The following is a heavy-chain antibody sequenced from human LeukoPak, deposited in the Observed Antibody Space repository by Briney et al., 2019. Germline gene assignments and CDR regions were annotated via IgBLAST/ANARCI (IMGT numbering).Heavy chain of an antibody. J-gene: IGHJ6*02. Sequence: PGGSLRLSCAASGFTFTSYSMNWVRQAPGKGLEWVSTISGGGGSTYYADSVKGRFTISRDNSKNTLYLQMNSLRAEDTAVYYCAKGLDYYYGMDVWGQGTTVTVSS. CDR3: AKGLDYYYGMDV. V-gene: IGHV3-23*01. CDR1: GFTFTSYS. D-gene: IGHD3-16*01. CDR2: ISGGGGST.